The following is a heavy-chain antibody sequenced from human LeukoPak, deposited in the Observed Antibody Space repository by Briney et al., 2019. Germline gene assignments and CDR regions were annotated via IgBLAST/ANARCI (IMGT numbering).Heavy chain of an antibody. CDR1: GFTFSSYA. CDR3: ATYYDILTGYYLY. Sequence: GGSLRLSCAASGFTFSSYAMSWVRQAPGKGLEWVSAISGSGGSTYYADSVKGRFTISRDNSKNTLYLQMNSLRAEDTAVYYCATYYDILTGYYLYWGQGTLVTVSS. V-gene: IGHV3-23*01. D-gene: IGHD3-9*01. J-gene: IGHJ4*02. CDR2: ISGSGGST.